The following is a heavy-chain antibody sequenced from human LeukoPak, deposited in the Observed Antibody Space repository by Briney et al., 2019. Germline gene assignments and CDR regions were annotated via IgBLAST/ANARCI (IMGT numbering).Heavy chain of an antibody. Sequence: SVEVSCKASGGTFTSHAITWVRQAPGQGLEWMAGFIPIYGSASYAQKFQGRVTVTSEESTRTVYMALSSLTSEDTAVYYCAGFFYDESPEAFDLWGQGTMVTVSS. D-gene: IGHD2/OR15-2a*01. V-gene: IGHV1-69*13. CDR2: FIPIYGSA. CDR1: GGTFTSHA. J-gene: IGHJ3*01. CDR3: AGFFYDESPEAFDL.